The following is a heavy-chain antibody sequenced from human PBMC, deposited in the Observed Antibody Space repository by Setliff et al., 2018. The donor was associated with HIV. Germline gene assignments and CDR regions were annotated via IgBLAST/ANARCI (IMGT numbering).Heavy chain of an antibody. J-gene: IGHJ4*02. Sequence: SETLSLTCTVPGGSISSSIYYWGWIRQPPGKGLEWIGFIYYSGSTYYYGGSTYYNPSLKSRVTISVDTSKNQFSLKLSSVTAADTAVYYCARHDTEYSSYPIDYWGQGNLVTVSS. CDR3: ARHDTEYSSYPIDY. V-gene: IGHV4-39*01. D-gene: IGHD6-6*01. CDR2: IYYSGSTYYYGGST. CDR1: GGSISSSIYY.